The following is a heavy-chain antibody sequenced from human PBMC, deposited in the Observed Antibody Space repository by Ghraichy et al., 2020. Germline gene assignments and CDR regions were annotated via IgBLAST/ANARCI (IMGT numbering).Heavy chain of an antibody. CDR2: IKEDGSAK. V-gene: IGHV3-7*03. Sequence: GESLNISCAASGFTFNTHWMTWIRQAPGKGLEWVAGIKEDGSAKFYADSVKDRFTISRDNTKNLLYLQMNSLTADDTAVYYCGRYGGSPDYWGQGTLVSVSS. CDR1: GFTFNTHW. CDR3: GRYGGSPDY. D-gene: IGHD5-12*01. J-gene: IGHJ4*02.